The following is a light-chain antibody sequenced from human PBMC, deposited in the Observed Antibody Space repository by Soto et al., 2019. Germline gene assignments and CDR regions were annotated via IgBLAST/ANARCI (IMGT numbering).Light chain of an antibody. Sequence: DIVMTQSPDSLAVSLGERATFNCKSSQSILDRSKNKYYLAWYQQKSGQPPKLLIYWASLRESGVPDRFTGSGTGTDFTLTISSLQAEDVAVYYCHQYFTSPWTFGQGTKVEI. CDR3: HQYFTSPWT. CDR2: WAS. CDR1: QSILDRSKNKYY. V-gene: IGKV4-1*01. J-gene: IGKJ1*01.